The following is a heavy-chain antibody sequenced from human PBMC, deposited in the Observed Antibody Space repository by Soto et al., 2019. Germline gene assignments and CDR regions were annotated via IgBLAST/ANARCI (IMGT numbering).Heavy chain of an antibody. CDR3: AREQERVGATAFDY. Sequence: GGSLRLSCAASGFTFSDYYMSWIRQAPGKGLEWVSYISSSGSTIYYADSVKGRFTISRDNAKNSLYLQMNGLRAEDTAVYYCAREQERVGATAFDYWGQGTLVTVSS. J-gene: IGHJ4*02. CDR1: GFTFSDYY. CDR2: ISSSGSTI. D-gene: IGHD1-26*01. V-gene: IGHV3-11*01.